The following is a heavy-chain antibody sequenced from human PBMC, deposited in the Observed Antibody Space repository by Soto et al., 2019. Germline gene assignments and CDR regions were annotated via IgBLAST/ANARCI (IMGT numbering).Heavy chain of an antibody. J-gene: IGHJ4*02. Sequence: SVKVSCKASGGTFSSYAISWVRQAPGQGLEWMGGIIPIFGTANYAQKFQGRVTITADESTSTAYMELSSLRSEDTAVYYCAGEYSSSSGRYFDYWGQGTLVTVSS. CDR1: GGTFSSYA. CDR3: AGEYSSSSGRYFDY. V-gene: IGHV1-69*13. CDR2: IIPIFGTA. D-gene: IGHD6-6*01.